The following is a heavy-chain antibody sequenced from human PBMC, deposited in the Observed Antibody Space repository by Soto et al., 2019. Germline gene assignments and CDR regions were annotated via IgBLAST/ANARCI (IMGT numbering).Heavy chain of an antibody. V-gene: IGHV4-59*01. CDR1: GGSISSYY. Sequence: SETLSLTCTVSGGSISSYYWTWIRQPPGKGLEWIGYVYNSGSTNYNPSLKSRVTISEDTSKSQFSLKVNSMTAADTAVYYCARYRREAVAGYTLDNWGQGILVTVSS. CDR2: VYNSGST. CDR3: ARYRREAVAGYTLDN. D-gene: IGHD6-13*01. J-gene: IGHJ4*02.